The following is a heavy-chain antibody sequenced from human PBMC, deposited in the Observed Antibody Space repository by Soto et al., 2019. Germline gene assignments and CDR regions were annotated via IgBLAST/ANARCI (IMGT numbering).Heavy chain of an antibody. J-gene: IGHJ5*02. CDR2: IYYSGST. V-gene: IGHV4-39*01. CDR3: ARHCRSSSSDWFDP. CDR1: GGSISSSSYY. Sequence: QLQLQESGPGLVKPSETLSLTCTVSGGSISSSSYYWGWIRQPPGKGLEWIGSIYYSGSTYYNPSLKCRVTVSVDTSKNQFSLKLSSVTAADTAVYYCARHCRSSSSDWFDPWGQGTLVTVSS. D-gene: IGHD6-6*01.